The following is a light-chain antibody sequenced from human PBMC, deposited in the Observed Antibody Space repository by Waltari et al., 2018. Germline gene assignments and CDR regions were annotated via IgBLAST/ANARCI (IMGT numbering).Light chain of an antibody. J-gene: IGKJ2*01. CDR1: QSISSW. CDR2: KAS. Sequence: DIQMTQSPSTLSASVGDRVTITCRASQSISSWVAWYQQKPGKAPKLLIYKASSLKSGVPSRFSGSGSGTEFILTISSLQPDDFATYYCQQYNNWDTFGQGTKLEIK. V-gene: IGKV1-5*03. CDR3: QQYNNWDT.